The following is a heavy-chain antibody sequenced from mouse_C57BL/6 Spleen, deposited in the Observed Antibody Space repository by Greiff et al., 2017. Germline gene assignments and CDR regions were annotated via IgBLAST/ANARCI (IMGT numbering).Heavy chain of an antibody. D-gene: IGHD2-12*01. CDR3: ARNRDYSAYFDY. CDR2: IDPGDGGT. J-gene: IGHJ2*01. CDR1: GYTFTGYW. V-gene: IGHV1-53*01. Sequence: QVQLQQPGAELVKPGASVKLSCKASGYTFTGYWMHWVKQRPGQGLEWIGNIDPGDGGTNYNQKFKDKATLTVDKSSSTAYLQLSSLTSEDSAVYYCARNRDYSAYFDYWGQGTTLTVSS.